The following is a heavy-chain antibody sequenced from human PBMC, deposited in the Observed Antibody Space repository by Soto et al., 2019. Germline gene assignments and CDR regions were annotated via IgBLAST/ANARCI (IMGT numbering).Heavy chain of an antibody. CDR3: AAIMAMVDY. Sequence: GASVKVPCKASGGTFSSYAISWVRQAPGQGLEWMGGIIPIFGTANYAQKFQGRVTITADKSTSTAYMELSSLRSEDTAVYYCAAIMAMVDYWGQGTLVTVSS. V-gene: IGHV1-69*06. CDR2: IIPIFGTA. D-gene: IGHD5-18*01. CDR1: GGTFSSYA. J-gene: IGHJ4*02.